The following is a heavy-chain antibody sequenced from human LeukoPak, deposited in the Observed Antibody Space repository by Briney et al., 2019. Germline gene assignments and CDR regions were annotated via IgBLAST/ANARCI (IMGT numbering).Heavy chain of an antibody. V-gene: IGHV3-7*03. CDR1: GFTFSNYW. D-gene: IGHD2-2*01. CDR3: ARDMLGYQLLSAPFDY. CDR2: IKQDGSEK. Sequence: GGPLRLSCAASGFTFSNYWMGWVRQAPGKGLEWVANIKQDGSEKYYVDSVKGRFTISRDNTKSSLYLQMNSLRAEDTALYHCARDMLGYQLLSAPFDYWGQGTLVTVSS. J-gene: IGHJ4*02.